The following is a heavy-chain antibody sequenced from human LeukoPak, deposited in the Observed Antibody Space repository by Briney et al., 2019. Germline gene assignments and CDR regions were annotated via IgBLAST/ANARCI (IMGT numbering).Heavy chain of an antibody. D-gene: IGHD3-3*01. J-gene: IGHJ5*02. V-gene: IGHV1-18*01. CDR2: ISAYNGNT. Sequence: ASVKASCKASGYTFTSYGISWVRQAPGQGREWMGWISAYNGNTNNAQKLQGRVTMTTDTSTSTAYMELRSLRSDDTAVYYCARDLNDFWSGYYKDNWFDPWGQGTLVTVSS. CDR3: ARDLNDFWSGYYKDNWFDP. CDR1: GYTFTSYG.